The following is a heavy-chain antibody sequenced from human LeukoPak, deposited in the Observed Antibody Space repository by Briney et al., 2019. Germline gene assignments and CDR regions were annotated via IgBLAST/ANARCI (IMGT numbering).Heavy chain of an antibody. CDR1: GFTFSSYA. CDR2: ISGSGGST. V-gene: IGHV3-23*01. CDR3: ANNPPNYDFWSGHYYYMDV. D-gene: IGHD3-3*01. Sequence: PGGSLRLSCVASGFTFSSYAMSWVRQAPGKGLEWVSAISGSGGSTYYADSVKGRFTISRDNSKNTLYLQMNSLRAEDTAVYYCANNPPNYDFWSGHYYYMDVWGKGTTVTVSS. J-gene: IGHJ6*03.